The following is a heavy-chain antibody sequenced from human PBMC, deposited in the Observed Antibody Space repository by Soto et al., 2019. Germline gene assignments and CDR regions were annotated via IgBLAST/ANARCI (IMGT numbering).Heavy chain of an antibody. J-gene: IGHJ4*02. Sequence: PSETLSLTCTVSGGSISSYYWSWIRQPPGKGLEWIGYVYYSGSTNYNPSLKSRVTISVDTSKNQFSLKLSSVTAADTAVYYCARGDRIQLWHNYLDYWGQGTLVTV. D-gene: IGHD5-18*01. CDR3: ARGDRIQLWHNYLDY. CDR1: GGSISSYY. CDR2: VYYSGST. V-gene: IGHV4-59*01.